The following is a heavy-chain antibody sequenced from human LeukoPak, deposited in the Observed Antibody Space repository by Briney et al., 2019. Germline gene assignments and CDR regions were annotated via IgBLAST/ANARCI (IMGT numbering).Heavy chain of an antibody. CDR2: ISWNSGSI. D-gene: IGHD6-13*01. Sequence: GGSLRLSCAASGFTFDDYAMHWVRQAPGKGLEWVSGISWNSGSIGYADSVKGRFTISRDNAKNSLYLQMNSLRAEDTALYYCAKAPRGSSCNFDYWGQGTLVTVSS. J-gene: IGHJ4*02. CDR1: GFTFDDYA. CDR3: AKAPRGSSCNFDY. V-gene: IGHV3-9*01.